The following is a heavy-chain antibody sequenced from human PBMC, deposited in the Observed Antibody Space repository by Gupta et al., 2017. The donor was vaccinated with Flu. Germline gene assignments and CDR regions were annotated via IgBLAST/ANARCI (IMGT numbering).Heavy chain of an antibody. D-gene: IGHD4-17*01. CDR1: GFTFSTYS. CDR3: ARYFGDREPFDD. J-gene: IGHJ4*02. CDR2: ISSSSSYI. V-gene: IGHV3-21*06. Sequence: ASGFTFSTYSMSWVRQAPGKGLEWVSSISSSSSYIYYADSMKGRFTISRDNAKNSVFLQMNSLRAEDTAMYYCARYFGDREPFDDWGQGTLVTVSS.